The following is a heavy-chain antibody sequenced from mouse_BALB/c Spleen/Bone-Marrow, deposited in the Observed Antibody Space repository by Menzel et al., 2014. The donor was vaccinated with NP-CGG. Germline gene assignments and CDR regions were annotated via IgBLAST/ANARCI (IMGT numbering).Heavy chain of an antibody. Sequence: EVQLQQSGPELVKPGASVKISCKASGYSFTGYFMNWVMQSHGKSLEWIGRINPYNGDTFYNQKFKGKATLTVDKSSSTAHMELRSLASEDSAVYYCARSGYYGSSYFDYWGQAPLSQSPQ. J-gene: IGHJ2*01. CDR3: ARSGYYGSSYFDY. CDR2: INPYNGDT. CDR1: GYSFTGYF. D-gene: IGHD1-1*01. V-gene: IGHV1-20*02.